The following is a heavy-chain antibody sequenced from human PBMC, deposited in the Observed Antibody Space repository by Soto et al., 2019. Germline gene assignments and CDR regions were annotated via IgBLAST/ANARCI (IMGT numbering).Heavy chain of an antibody. CDR2: IYYSGRT. D-gene: IGHD6-13*01. Sequence: LSLTCTVSGGSISSGGYYWSWIRQHPGKGLEWIGYIYYSGRTNYNPSLKSRVTISVDTSKNQFSLKLNSVTAADTAVYYCARVFSDSSSFFDPWGQGNLVTVSS. CDR1: GGSISSGGYY. V-gene: IGHV4-31*03. J-gene: IGHJ5*02. CDR3: ARVFSDSSSFFDP.